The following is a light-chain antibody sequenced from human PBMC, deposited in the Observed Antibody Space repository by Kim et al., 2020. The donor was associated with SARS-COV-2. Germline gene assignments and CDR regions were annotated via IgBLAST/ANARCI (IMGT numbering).Light chain of an antibody. CDR2: AAS. J-gene: IGKJ2*01. CDR1: QTITRY. CDR3: QQSYSSSVT. V-gene: IGKV1-39*01. Sequence: ASVGDRVTITCRASQTITRYLNRNQQKPRKAPKRLIFAASTLQSGVPSRFSGSGSGTDFTLTISSLQPEDFATYYCQQSYSSSVTFGQGTKLEI.